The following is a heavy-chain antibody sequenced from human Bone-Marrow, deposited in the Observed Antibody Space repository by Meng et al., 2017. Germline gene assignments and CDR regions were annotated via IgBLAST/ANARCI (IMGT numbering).Heavy chain of an antibody. D-gene: IGHD2-2*01. CDR2: MKPHRSNT. Sequence: QVQLVQSGAEGKNPGASGKVSRKPSAYTFTSYDINWVRQAPGQRREWMGWMKPHRSNTGDAQKYHGRVTMTRNTTISTAYMELRSLRSADAAVDYCLGYCSSASCYPWFDPWGQGTLVTVSS. CDR1: AYTFTSYD. CDR3: LGYCSSASCYPWFDP. V-gene: IGHV1-8*01. J-gene: IGHJ5*02.